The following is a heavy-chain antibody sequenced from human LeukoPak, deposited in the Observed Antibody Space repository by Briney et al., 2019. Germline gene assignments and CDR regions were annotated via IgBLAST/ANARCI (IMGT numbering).Heavy chain of an antibody. CDR2: INAGNGNT. CDR3: ARGGTGGYDFWSGYYDSREGKYYFDY. V-gene: IGHV1-3*03. J-gene: IGHJ4*02. CDR1: GYTFTSYA. D-gene: IGHD3-3*01. Sequence: GASVKVSCKASGYTFTSYAMHWVRQAPGQRLEWMGWINAGNGNTKYSQEFQGRVTITRDTSASTVYMELSSLRSEDMAVYYCARGGTGGYDFWSGYYDSREGKYYFDYWGQGTLVTVSS.